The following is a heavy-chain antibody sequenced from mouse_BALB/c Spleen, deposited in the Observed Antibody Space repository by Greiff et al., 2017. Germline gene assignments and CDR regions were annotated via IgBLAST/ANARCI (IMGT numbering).Heavy chain of an antibody. V-gene: IGHV1-9*01. D-gene: IGHD2-14*01. CDR2: ILPGSGST. CDR3: ASYYRYEGDYYAMDY. J-gene: IGHJ4*01. Sequence: QVQLQQSGAELMKPGASVKISCKATGYTFSSYWIEWVKQRPGHGLEWIGEILPGSGSTNYNEKFKGKATFTADTSSNTAYMQLSSLTSEDSAVYYCASYYRYEGDYYAMDYWGQGTSVTVSS. CDR1: GYTFSSYW.